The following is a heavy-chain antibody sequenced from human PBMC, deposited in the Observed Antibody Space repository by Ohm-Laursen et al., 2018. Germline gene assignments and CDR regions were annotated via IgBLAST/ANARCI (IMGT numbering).Heavy chain of an antibody. V-gene: IGHV3-7*03. D-gene: IGHD3-10*01. CDR1: GFTFSTYG. J-gene: IGHJ4*02. CDR2: IKQDGSEK. CDR3: AITGGFWNY. Sequence: SLRLSCAASGFTFSTYGMLWVRQTPGKGLEWVANIKQDGSEKYYVDSVTGRFTISRDNSKNTLYLQMNILRADDTAVYYCAITGGFWNYWGQGTLVTVSS.